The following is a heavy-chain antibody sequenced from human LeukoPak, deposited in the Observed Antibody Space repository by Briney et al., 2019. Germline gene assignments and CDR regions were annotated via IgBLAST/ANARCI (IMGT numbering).Heavy chain of an antibody. CDR3: AKGKGPGIAVAGDY. V-gene: IGHV3-30*18. CDR2: ITYDGSNK. J-gene: IGHJ4*02. CDR1: GFTFSSYG. Sequence: GRSLRLSCAASGFTFSSYGMHWVRQAPGKGLEWVAVITYDGSNKYYADSVKGRFTISRDNSKNTLYLQMNSLRAEDTAVYYCAKGKGPGIAVAGDYWGQGTLVTVSS. D-gene: IGHD6-19*01.